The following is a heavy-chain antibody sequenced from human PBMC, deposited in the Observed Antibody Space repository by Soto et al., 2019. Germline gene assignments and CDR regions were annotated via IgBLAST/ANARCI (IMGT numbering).Heavy chain of an antibody. CDR3: ARGGLTDYFDY. D-gene: IGHD2-21*02. Sequence: QVQLVESGGGVVQPVRSLRLSCAASGFTVSSYGMHWVRQAPGKVLEWVAVIWYDGSNKYYADAAKGRFTISRDNSKNTLYLQMNSLRAEDTAVYYCARGGLTDYFDYWGQGTLVTVSS. CDR2: IWYDGSNK. CDR1: GFTVSSYG. J-gene: IGHJ4*02. V-gene: IGHV3-33*01.